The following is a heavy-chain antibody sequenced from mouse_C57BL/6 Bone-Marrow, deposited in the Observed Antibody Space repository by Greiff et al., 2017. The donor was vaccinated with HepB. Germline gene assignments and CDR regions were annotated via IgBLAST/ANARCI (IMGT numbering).Heavy chain of an antibody. CDR2: IYPGGGYT. D-gene: IGHD2-4*01. V-gene: IGHV1-63*01. Sequence: VKLMESGAELVRPGTSVKMSCKASGYTFTNYWIGWVKQRPGHGLEWIGDIYPGGGYTNYNEKFKGKATLTADKSSSTAYMQFSSLTSEDSAIYYCARGMIKRWYFDVWGTGTTVTVSS. CDR1: GYTFTNYW. J-gene: IGHJ1*03. CDR3: ARGMIKRWYFDV.